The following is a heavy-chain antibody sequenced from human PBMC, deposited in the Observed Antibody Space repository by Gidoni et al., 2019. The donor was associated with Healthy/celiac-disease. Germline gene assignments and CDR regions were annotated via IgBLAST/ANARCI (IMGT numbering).Heavy chain of an antibody. D-gene: IGHD5-18*01. CDR2: ISGSGCST. J-gene: IGHJ4*02. V-gene: IGHV3-23*01. CDR3: ARDTRIQLWFCLLDY. Sequence: EVHLLASGGGLVQPGGSLRLSCAASGFTFISYAMSWVLQSPGKGLEWVSAISGSGCSTYYADSVKGRFTISRDNSKNTLYLQMNSLRAEDTAVYYCARDTRIQLWFCLLDYWGQGTLVTVSS. CDR1: GFTFISYA.